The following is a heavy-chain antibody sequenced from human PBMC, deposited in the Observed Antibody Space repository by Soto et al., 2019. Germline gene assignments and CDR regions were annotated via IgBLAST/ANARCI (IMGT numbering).Heavy chain of an antibody. CDR2: IIPIFGTA. J-gene: IGHJ4*02. V-gene: IGHV1-69*13. CDR1: GCTFSSYA. CDR3: ARNPGIAVAGPYYFEY. Sequence: SVKVSCKASGCTFSSYAISWVRQAPGQGREWMGGIIPIFGTANYAQKFQGRVTITADESTSTAYMELSSLRSEDTAVYYCARNPGIAVAGPYYFEYLGQGTLVHVSS. D-gene: IGHD6-19*01.